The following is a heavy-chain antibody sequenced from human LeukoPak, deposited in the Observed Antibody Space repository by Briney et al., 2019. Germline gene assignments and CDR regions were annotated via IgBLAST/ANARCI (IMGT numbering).Heavy chain of an antibody. Sequence: PGGSLRLSCAASGFTFSSYGRHWVRQAPGKGLEWVAFIRYDGSNKYYAASVKGRFTISRDNAKNSLYLQMNSLRAEDTALYYCAKSGGYDILTGSSFDYWGQGTLVTVSS. J-gene: IGHJ4*02. D-gene: IGHD3-9*01. CDR1: GFTFSSYG. CDR3: AKSGGYDILTGSSFDY. CDR2: IRYDGSNK. V-gene: IGHV3-30*02.